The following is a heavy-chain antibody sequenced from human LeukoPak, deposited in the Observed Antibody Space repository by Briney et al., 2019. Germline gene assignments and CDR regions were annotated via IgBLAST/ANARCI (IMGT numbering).Heavy chain of an antibody. CDR1: GYTFIGFY. Sequence: ASVKVSCKASGYTFIGFYIHWVRQAPGQGLEWMGWINPDSGGTNYAQKFQGRVTMTRDTSISTVYMEVSRPRSDDTAVYYCATRDGTLFDYWGQGTLVSVSS. CDR2: INPDSGGT. CDR3: ATRDGTLFDY. J-gene: IGHJ4*02. V-gene: IGHV1-2*02. D-gene: IGHD1-26*01.